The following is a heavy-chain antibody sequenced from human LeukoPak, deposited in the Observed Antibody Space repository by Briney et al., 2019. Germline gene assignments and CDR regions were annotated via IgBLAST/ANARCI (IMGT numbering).Heavy chain of an antibody. CDR1: GYTFTSYA. J-gene: IGHJ4*02. D-gene: IGHD2-8*01. V-gene: IGHV7-4-1*02. CDR2: INTNTGNP. CDR3: ARADIVLMVYADGGFDY. Sequence: ASVKVSCKASGYTFTSYAMNWVRQAPGQGLEWMGWINTNTGNPTYAQGFTGRFVFSLDTSVSTAYLQISSLKAEDTAVYYCARADIVLMVYADGGFDYWGQGTPVTVSS.